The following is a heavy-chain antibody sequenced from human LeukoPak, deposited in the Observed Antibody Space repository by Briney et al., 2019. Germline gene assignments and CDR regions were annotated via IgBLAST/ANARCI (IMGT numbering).Heavy chain of an antibody. CDR1: VFTFSNYG. V-gene: IGHV3-30*19. CDR2: ISYYGSNK. J-gene: IGHJ6*03. D-gene: IGHD3-10*01. CDR3: ARRRYYGSGSSNFYYYMDV. Sequence: GWSLRLSFVSSVFTFSNYGMHWVRQAPCKGLEGVAVISYYGSNKYYADSVKGRFTISRDNSKNTLYLQMNSLRPEDTAVYYCARRRYYGSGSSNFYYYMDVWGKGTTVTVSS.